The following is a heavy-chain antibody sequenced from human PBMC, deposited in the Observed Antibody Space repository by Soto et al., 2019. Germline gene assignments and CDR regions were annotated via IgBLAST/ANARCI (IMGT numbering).Heavy chain of an antibody. Sequence: PSETLSLTCAVYGGSFSGYYWSWIRQPPGKGLEWIGEINHSGSTNYNPSLKSRVTISVGTSKNQFSLKLSSVTAADTAVYYCARLRFIAAAGTRRNGMGVWGQGTTVTVSS. CDR2: INHSGST. V-gene: IGHV4-34*01. J-gene: IGHJ6*02. D-gene: IGHD6-13*01. CDR1: GGSFSGYY. CDR3: ARLRFIAAAGTRRNGMGV.